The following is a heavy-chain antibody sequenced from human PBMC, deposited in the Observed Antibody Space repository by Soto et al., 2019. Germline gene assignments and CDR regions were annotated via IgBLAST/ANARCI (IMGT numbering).Heavy chain of an antibody. CDR3: ARDLVPVTTSNMGY. Sequence: SVKVSCKASGGTFSSYAISWVRQAPGQGLEWMGGIIPIFGTANYAQKFQGRVTITADESTSTAYMELSSLRSEDTAVYYCARDLVPVTTSNMGYWGQGTLVTVSS. J-gene: IGHJ4*02. CDR1: GGTFSSYA. CDR2: IIPIFGTA. V-gene: IGHV1-69*13. D-gene: IGHD4-17*01.